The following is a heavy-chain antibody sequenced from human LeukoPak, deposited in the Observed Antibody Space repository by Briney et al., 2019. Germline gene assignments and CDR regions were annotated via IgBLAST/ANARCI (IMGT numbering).Heavy chain of an antibody. CDR3: ARVGGTYYYYYGMDV. D-gene: IGHD3-16*01. J-gene: IGHJ6*02. CDR1: GGSISSYY. CDR2: IYYSGST. Sequence: PSETLSLTCTVSGGSISSYYWSWIRQPPGKGLEWIGYIYYSGSTNYNPSLKSRVTISVDTSNNQFSLKLSSVTAADTAVYYCARVGGTYYYYYGMDVWGQGTTVTVSS. V-gene: IGHV4-59*01.